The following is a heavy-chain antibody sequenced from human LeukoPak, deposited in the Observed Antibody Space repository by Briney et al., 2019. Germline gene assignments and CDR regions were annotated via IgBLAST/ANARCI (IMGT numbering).Heavy chain of an antibody. J-gene: IGHJ4*02. D-gene: IGHD3-3*01. V-gene: IGHV4-59*01. CDR1: GASISSYF. CDR2: IYSGTT. Sequence: PSETLSLTCTVSGASISSYFWSWIRQPPGKGLEWIWYIYSGTTNYNPSRESRVTISADTSKNQFSLKLTSVTAADTAVYYCARGTYDFWSGYLSIWGQGTLVTVSS. CDR3: ARGTYDFWSGYLSI.